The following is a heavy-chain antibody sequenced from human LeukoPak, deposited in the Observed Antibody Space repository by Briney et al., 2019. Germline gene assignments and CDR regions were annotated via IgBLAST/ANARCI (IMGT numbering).Heavy chain of an antibody. CDR3: ARQGYSSSHAFDY. CDR1: GGSISSYY. CDR2: IYTSGST. J-gene: IGHJ4*02. Sequence: SETLSLTCTVSGGSISSYYWSWIRQPPGKGLEWIGYIYTSGSTNYNPSLKSRVTISVDTSKNQFSLKLSSVTAADTAVYYCARQGYSSSHAFDYWGQGTLVTVSS. V-gene: IGHV4-4*09. D-gene: IGHD6-6*01.